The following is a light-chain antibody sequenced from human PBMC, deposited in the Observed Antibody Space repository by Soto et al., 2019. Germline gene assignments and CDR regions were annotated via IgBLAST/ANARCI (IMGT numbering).Light chain of an antibody. CDR1: QSISRW. Sequence: DIQMTQSPSTLSSSVRDRVTITCRASQSISRWVAWYQQKPGKAPKLLIYKASNLQSGVPSRFSGSGSGTEFTLTISSLQADDFAIYYCQQYNSYAITFGQGTRLEMK. CDR2: KAS. J-gene: IGKJ5*01. CDR3: QQYNSYAIT. V-gene: IGKV1-5*03.